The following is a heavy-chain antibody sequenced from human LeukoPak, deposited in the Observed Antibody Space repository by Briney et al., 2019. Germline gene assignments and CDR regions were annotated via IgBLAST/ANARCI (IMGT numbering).Heavy chain of an antibody. CDR3: ARGGALLWFYYYMDV. D-gene: IGHD3-10*01. J-gene: IGHJ6*03. CDR2: IYYSGST. CDR1: GGSISSHY. Sequence: SETLSLTCTVSGGSISSHYWSWIRQPPGKGLEWIGHIYYSGSTNYNPSLKRRVTISVDTSKTQFSLKLSSVTAADTAVYYCARGGALLWFYYYMDVWGKGTTVTVSS. V-gene: IGHV4-59*11.